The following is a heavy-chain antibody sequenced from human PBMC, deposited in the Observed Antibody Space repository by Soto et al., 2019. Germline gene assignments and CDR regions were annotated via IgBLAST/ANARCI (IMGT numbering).Heavy chain of an antibody. CDR3: ARQGLQLVRLFDY. Sequence: QLQLQESGPGLVKPSETLSLTCTVSGGSISSSSYYWGWIRQPPGKGLEWIGSIYYSGSTYYNPSLKSRVTISVDTSKNQFSLKLSSVTAADTAVYYCARQGLQLVRLFDYWGQGTLVTVSS. CDR1: GGSISSSSYY. D-gene: IGHD6-13*01. J-gene: IGHJ4*02. V-gene: IGHV4-39*01. CDR2: IYYSGST.